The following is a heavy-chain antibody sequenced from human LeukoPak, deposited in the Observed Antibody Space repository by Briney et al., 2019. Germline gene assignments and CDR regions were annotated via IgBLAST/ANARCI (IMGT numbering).Heavy chain of an antibody. Sequence: ASETLSLTCSVSGGSISSYFWSWIRQPAGKGLEWIGRIHAGGTTIYNPSLRSRVTMSMDTSKNQFSLKLNSVTAADTAVYYCARAHHLDYGDWFDPWGQGILVPVSS. D-gene: IGHD4-17*01. V-gene: IGHV4-4*07. J-gene: IGHJ5*02. CDR2: IHAGGTT. CDR1: GGSISSYF. CDR3: ARAHHLDYGDWFDP.